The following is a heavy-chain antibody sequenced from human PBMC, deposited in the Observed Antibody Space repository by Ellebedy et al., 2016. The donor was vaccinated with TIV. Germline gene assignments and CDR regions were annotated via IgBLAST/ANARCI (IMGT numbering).Heavy chain of an antibody. J-gene: IGHJ6*02. CDR2: ISSSSSYI. CDR3: ARRHCSGGSHQCPPYYGMDV. CDR1: GFTFSSYS. Sequence: GESLKISCAASGFTFSSYSMNWVRQAPGKGLEWVSSISSSSSYIYYADSVKGRFTISRDNAKNSLYLQMNSLRAEDTAVYYCARRHCSGGSHQCPPYYGMDVWGQGTTVTVSS. D-gene: IGHD2-15*01. V-gene: IGHV3-21*01.